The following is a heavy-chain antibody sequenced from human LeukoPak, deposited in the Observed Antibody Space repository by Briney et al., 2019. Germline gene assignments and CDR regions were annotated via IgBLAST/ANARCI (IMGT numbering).Heavy chain of an antibody. CDR2: ISSRTGSK. Sequence: AGGSLRLSCAASGFTFSTYVMNWVRQAPGKGLEWVSSISSRTGSKYYADSVKGRFTISRDNAKSSLDLQMNSLRVEDTAVYYCARELEEAFDIWGQGTMVTVSS. J-gene: IGHJ3*02. V-gene: IGHV3-21*01. CDR1: GFTFSTYV. CDR3: ARELEEAFDI.